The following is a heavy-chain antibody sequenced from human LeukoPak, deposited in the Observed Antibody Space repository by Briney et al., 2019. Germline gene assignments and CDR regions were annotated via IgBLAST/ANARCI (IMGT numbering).Heavy chain of an antibody. Sequence: GGSLRLSCIASGFVFSRDNMNWVRRAPGKGLEWVAHISEAIYYADSVQGRFTISRDNAKNSLYLQMSNLRAEDAAMYYCVREVGRPKTFYFDSWGRGTPVTVSS. CDR1: GFVFSRDN. CDR3: VREVGRPKTFYFDS. D-gene: IGHD3-16*01. V-gene: IGHV3-48*04. J-gene: IGHJ4*02. CDR2: ISEAI.